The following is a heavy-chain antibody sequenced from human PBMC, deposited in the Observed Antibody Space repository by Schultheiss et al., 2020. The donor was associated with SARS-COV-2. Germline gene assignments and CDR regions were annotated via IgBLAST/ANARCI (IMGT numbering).Heavy chain of an antibody. CDR3: ARGWKKRYQLLSDGMDV. Sequence: SQTLSLTCTVSGGSVSSGSYYWGWIRQPPGKGLEWIGSFYYTGSTNYNPSLKSRVTISVDTSKNQFSLKLSSVTAADTAVYYCARGWKKRYQLLSDGMDVWGQGTTVTVSS. CDR2: FYYTGST. CDR1: GGSVSSGSYY. D-gene: IGHD2-2*01. V-gene: IGHV4-61*01. J-gene: IGHJ6*02.